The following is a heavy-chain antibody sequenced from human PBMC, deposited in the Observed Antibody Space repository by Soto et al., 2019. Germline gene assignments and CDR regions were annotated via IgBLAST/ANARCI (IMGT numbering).Heavy chain of an antibody. CDR2: INPSGGST. CDR1: GYTFTSYY. J-gene: IGHJ6*02. Sequence: ASVKVSCKASGYTFTSYYMHWVRQAPGQGLEWMGIINPSGGSTSYAQKFQGRVTMTRDTSTSTVYMELSSLRSEDTAVYYCARSAADIAVVPAANGEGNSYYYGMDVWGQGTTVTVSS. D-gene: IGHD2-2*01. V-gene: IGHV1-46*01. CDR3: ARSAADIAVVPAANGEGNSYYYGMDV.